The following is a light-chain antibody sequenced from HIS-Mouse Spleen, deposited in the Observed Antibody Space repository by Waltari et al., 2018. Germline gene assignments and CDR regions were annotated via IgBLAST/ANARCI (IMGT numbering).Light chain of an antibody. CDR3: CSYAGSVV. CDR2: DVS. V-gene: IGLV2-11*01. Sequence: QSALTQPRSVSGSPGQSVTISCTGTSSDVGGYHYVSCYQQHPGKAPKLMIYDVSKRPSGVPDRFSGSKSGNTASLTISGLQAEDEADYYCCSYAGSVVFGGGTKLTVL. CDR1: SSDVGGYHY. J-gene: IGLJ2*01.